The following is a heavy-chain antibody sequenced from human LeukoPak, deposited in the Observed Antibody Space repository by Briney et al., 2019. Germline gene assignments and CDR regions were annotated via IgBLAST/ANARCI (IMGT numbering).Heavy chain of an antibody. CDR2: ISYDGSNK. Sequence: PGGSLRLSCAASGFTFNSHAMHWVRQAPGKGLEWVAVISYDGSNKYYADSVKGRFTISRDNSKNTLYLQMNSLRAEDTAVYYCARDEGQWLVHSVSYYYGMDVWGQGTTVTVSS. D-gene: IGHD6-19*01. V-gene: IGHV3-30-3*01. J-gene: IGHJ6*02. CDR3: ARDEGQWLVHSVSYYYGMDV. CDR1: GFTFNSHA.